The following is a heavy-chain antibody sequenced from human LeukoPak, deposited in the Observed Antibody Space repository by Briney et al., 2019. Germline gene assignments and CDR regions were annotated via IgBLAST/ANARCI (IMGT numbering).Heavy chain of an antibody. CDR2: IYHSGST. D-gene: IGHD3-10*01. Sequence: SETLSLTCTVSGDSISSGFHWGWIRQPPGKGLEWIGSIYHSGSTYYNPSLKSRVTISVDTSKNQFSLKLSSVTAADTAVYYCARISGEVRGVSSYYMDVWGKGTTVTVSS. V-gene: IGHV4-38-2*02. CDR3: ARISGEVRGVSSYYMDV. J-gene: IGHJ6*03. CDR1: GDSISSGFH.